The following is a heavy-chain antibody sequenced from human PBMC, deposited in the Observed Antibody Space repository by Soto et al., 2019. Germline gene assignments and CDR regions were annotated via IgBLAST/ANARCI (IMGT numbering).Heavy chain of an antibody. Sequence: PGGSLRLSCAAPGFTFSSYGMHWVRQAPGKGLEWVAVIWYDGSNKYYADSVKGRFTISRDNSKNTLYLQMNSLRAEDTAVYYCSRAVCPGIAVGYFDYWGQGTLVTVSS. CDR3: SRAVCPGIAVGYFDY. CDR2: IWYDGSNK. D-gene: IGHD6-19*01. J-gene: IGHJ4*02. CDR1: GFTFSSYG. V-gene: IGHV3-33*01.